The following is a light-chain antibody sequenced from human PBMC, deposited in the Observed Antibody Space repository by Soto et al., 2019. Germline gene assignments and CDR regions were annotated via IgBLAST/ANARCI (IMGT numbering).Light chain of an antibody. CDR3: QQYRTSPYT. Sequence: EIVLTQSPGTLSLSPGVRATLSCRASQSVSSSYLAWYQQKPGQAPRLLIYGASSRATGIPDRISGSGSETAFTLTISSLEPEDFAVYYCQQYRTSPYTCGQGTKMEIK. CDR2: GAS. CDR1: QSVSSSY. J-gene: IGKJ2*01. V-gene: IGKV3-20*01.